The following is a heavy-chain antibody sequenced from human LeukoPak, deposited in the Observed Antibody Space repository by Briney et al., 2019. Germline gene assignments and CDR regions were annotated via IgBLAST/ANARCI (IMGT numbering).Heavy chain of an antibody. D-gene: IGHD2-15*01. J-gene: IGHJ4*02. Sequence: GGSLRLSCAASGFTFNSYATSWVRQASGKGLEWVSGISGGGDNTYYADSVKGRFTISRDTSKNMVYLEMNSLRAEDTAVYYCAKVGPGAARDYWGQGTLVTVSS. CDR2: ISGGGDNT. V-gene: IGHV3-23*01. CDR3: AKVGPGAARDY. CDR1: GFTFNSYA.